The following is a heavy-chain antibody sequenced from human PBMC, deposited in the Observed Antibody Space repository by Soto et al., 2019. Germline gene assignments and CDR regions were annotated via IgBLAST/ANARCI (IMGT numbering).Heavy chain of an antibody. J-gene: IGHJ4*02. V-gene: IGHV3-64*01. Sequence: RFTISRDNSKNTLYLQMGSLRAEDMAVYYCARDGGSYYLDSCGQGTLVTVSS. D-gene: IGHD1-26*01. CDR3: ARDGGSYYLDS.